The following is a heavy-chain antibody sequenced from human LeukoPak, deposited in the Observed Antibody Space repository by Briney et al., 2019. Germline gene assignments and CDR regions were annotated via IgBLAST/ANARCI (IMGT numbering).Heavy chain of an antibody. Sequence: GGSLRLSCAASGFTFSSYSMNWVRQAPGKGLEWVSSISSSSSYIYYADSVKGRFTISRDNAKNSLYLQMNSLRAEDTAVYYCTRGYCSSISCHHFDYWGQGTLVTVSS. J-gene: IGHJ4*02. CDR3: TRGYCSSISCHHFDY. D-gene: IGHD2-2*01. V-gene: IGHV3-21*01. CDR1: GFTFSSYS. CDR2: ISSSSSYI.